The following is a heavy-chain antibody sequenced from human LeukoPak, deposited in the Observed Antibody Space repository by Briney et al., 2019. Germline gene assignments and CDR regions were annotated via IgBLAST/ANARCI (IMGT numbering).Heavy chain of an antibody. CDR3: ARVVDYYGSGSYSEIDY. V-gene: IGHV1-18*01. CDR1: GYTFTSYG. CDR2: ISAYNGNT. J-gene: IGHJ4*02. D-gene: IGHD3-10*01. Sequence: GASVKVSCKASGYTFTSYGISWVRQAPGQGLEWMGWISAYNGNTSYAQKFQGRVTMTRDMSTSTVYMELRSLRSDDTAVYYCARVVDYYGSGSYSEIDYWGQGTLVTVSS.